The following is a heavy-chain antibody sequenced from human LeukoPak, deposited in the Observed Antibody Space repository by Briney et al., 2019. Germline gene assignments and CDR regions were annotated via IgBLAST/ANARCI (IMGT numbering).Heavy chain of an antibody. CDR2: IWYDGSNK. CDR1: GFTFSSHG. D-gene: IGHD6-6*01. V-gene: IGHV3-33*01. J-gene: IGHJ6*03. Sequence: PGRSLRLSCAASGFTFSSHGMHWVRQAPGKGLEWVAVIWYDGSNKYYADSVKGRFTISRDNSKNTLYLQMNSLRAEDTAVYYCARDRYSSSDYYMDVWGKGTTVTVSS. CDR3: ARDRYSSSDYYMDV.